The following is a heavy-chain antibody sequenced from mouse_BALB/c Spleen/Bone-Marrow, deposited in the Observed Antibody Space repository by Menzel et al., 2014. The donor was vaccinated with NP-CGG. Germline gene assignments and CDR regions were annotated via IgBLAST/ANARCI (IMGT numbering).Heavy chain of an antibody. J-gene: IGHJ3*01. Sequence: VNLVESGPGLVAPSQSLSITCTVSGFSLTSYGVHWVRQPPGKGLEWLGVIWAGGSTNYNSALMSRLSISKDNSKSQVFLKMNSRQTDDTAMYYCASMITTAWFAYWGQGTLVTVSA. V-gene: IGHV2-9*02. D-gene: IGHD2-4*01. CDR2: IWAGGST. CDR3: ASMITTAWFAY. CDR1: GFSLTSYG.